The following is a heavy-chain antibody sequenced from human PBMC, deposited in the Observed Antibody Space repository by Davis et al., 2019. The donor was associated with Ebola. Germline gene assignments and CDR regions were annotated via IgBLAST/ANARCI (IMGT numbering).Heavy chain of an antibody. J-gene: IGHJ4*02. CDR2: IKSKTDGGTT. V-gene: IGHV3-15*01. D-gene: IGHD2-21*02. CDR3: TTCAWAYCGGDSTFGADY. CDR1: GFTFSSYS. Sequence: PGGSLRLSCAASGFTFSSYSMNWVRQAPGKGLEWVGRIKSKTDGGTTDYAAPVKGRFTISRDDSKNTLYLQMNSLKTEDTAVYYCTTCAWAYCGGDSTFGADYWGQGTLVTVSS.